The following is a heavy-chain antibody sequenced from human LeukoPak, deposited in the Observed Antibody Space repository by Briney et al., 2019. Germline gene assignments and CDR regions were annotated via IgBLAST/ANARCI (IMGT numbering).Heavy chain of an antibody. V-gene: IGHV1-69*05. Sequence: GASVKVSCKASGGTFSSYAISWVRQAPGQGLEWMGGIIPIFGTANYAQKFQGRVTITTDESTSTAYMELSSLRSEDTAVYYRASAENLYSSSGWSSAFDIWGQGTMVTVSS. CDR3: ASAENLYSSSGWSSAFDI. J-gene: IGHJ3*02. CDR2: IIPIFGTA. D-gene: IGHD6-6*01. CDR1: GGTFSSYA.